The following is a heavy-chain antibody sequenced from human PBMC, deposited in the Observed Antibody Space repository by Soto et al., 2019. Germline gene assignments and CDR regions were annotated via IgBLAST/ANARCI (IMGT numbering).Heavy chain of an antibody. CDR3: ARRRRYTQLELRGWAFDI. V-gene: IGHV5-51*01. Sequence: GESLKISCKGSGYSFTSYWIGWVRQMPGKGLEWMGIIYPGDSDTRYSPSFQGQVTISADKSISTAYLQWSSLKASDTAMYYCARRRRYTQLELRGWAFDIWGQGTMVTVSS. J-gene: IGHJ3*02. CDR1: GYSFTSYW. D-gene: IGHD1-7*01. CDR2: IYPGDSDT.